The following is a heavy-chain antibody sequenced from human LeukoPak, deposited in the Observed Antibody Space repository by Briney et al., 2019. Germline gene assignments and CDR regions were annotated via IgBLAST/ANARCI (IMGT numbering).Heavy chain of an antibody. CDR3: ARAEQYQLLLH. CDR2: ISAYNGNT. CDR1: GYTFTSYG. D-gene: IGHD2-2*01. V-gene: IGHV1-18*01. J-gene: IGHJ4*02. Sequence: ASVKVTCKASGYTFTSYGITWVRQAPGQGLEWMGWISAYNGNTNYAQKLQGRVTMTTDTSTSTAYLDLRSLRSDDTAVYYCARAEQYQLLLHWGQGTLVTVSS.